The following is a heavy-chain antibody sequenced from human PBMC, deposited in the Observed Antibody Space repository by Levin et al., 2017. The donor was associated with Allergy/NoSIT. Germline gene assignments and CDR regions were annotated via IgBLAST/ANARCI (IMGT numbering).Heavy chain of an antibody. D-gene: IGHD3-22*01. J-gene: IGHJ3*02. CDR1: TFTFSSSA. V-gene: IGHV3-23*01. CDR3: AKDAYYSDSTGYYSLAYDI. Sequence: GGSLRLSCAASTFTFSSSAMTWVRQAPGKGLEWVSSISASGGSRYYADSVKGRFTISRDNSKNTLWLQMNRLRADDTAVYYCAKDAYYSDSTGYYSLAYDIWGQGTMVTVSS. CDR2: ISASGGSR.